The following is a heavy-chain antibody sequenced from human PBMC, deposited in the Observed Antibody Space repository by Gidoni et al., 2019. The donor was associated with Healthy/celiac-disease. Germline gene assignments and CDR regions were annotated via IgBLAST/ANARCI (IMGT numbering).Heavy chain of an antibody. CDR3: ARHGDSSSWYWTFDY. V-gene: IGHV4-39*01. D-gene: IGHD6-13*01. Sequence: QLQLQESGPGLVKPSETLSLTCTVSGGSISSSSYYWGWIRQPPGKGLEWIGSIYYSGSTYYNPSLKSRVTISVDTSKNQFSLKLSSVTAADTAVYYCARHGDSSSWYWTFDYWGQGTLVTVSS. CDR2: IYYSGST. J-gene: IGHJ4*02. CDR1: GGSISSSSYY.